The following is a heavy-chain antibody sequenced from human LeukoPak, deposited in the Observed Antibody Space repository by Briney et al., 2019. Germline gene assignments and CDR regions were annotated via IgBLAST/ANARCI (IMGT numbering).Heavy chain of an antibody. D-gene: IGHD6-13*01. CDR1: GFTFSDSF. V-gene: IGHV3-72*01. CDR2: SRNKADSYTA. CDR3: ATSSWYRLAY. J-gene: IGHJ4*02. Sequence: GGSLRLSCAASGFTFSDSFMSWVRQAPGKGLEWVGRSRNKADSYTADYAASVKGRLTISRDERKNSLYLQISSLETEDAAVYYCATSSWYRLAYWGQGSLVTVSS.